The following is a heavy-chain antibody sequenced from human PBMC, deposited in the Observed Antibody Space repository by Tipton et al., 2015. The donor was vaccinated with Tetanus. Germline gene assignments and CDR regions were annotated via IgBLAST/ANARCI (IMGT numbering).Heavy chain of an antibody. Sequence: QSGAEVKKPGASVKVSCKASGYSFTGYDINWVRQATGQGLEWMGWMTPKNGDTGYAQNFQGRLTMTRNTSISTAYMELSSLRFDDTAVYYCASGSAIRHGLDVWGHGTTVTVYS. CDR3: ASGSAIRHGLDV. CDR2: MTPKNGDT. V-gene: IGHV1-8*02. CDR1: GYSFTGYD. J-gene: IGHJ6*02. D-gene: IGHD2-2*01.